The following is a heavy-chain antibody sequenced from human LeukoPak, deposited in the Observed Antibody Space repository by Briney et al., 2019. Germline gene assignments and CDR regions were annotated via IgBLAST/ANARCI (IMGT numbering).Heavy chain of an antibody. CDR1: GFTFSNAW. CDR2: IKSKTDGGTT. V-gene: IGHV3-15*01. D-gene: IGHD3-3*01. Sequence: GGSLRLSCAASGFTFSNAWMSWVRQAPGKGLEWVGRIKSKTDGGTTDYAAPVKGRFTISRDDSKNTLYLQMNSLRAEDTAVYYCARDGGFDFWSGYYYYGMDVWGQGTTVTVSS. J-gene: IGHJ6*02. CDR3: ARDGGFDFWSGYYYYGMDV.